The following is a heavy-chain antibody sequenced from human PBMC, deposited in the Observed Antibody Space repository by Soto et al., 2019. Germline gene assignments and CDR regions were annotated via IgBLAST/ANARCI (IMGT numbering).Heavy chain of an antibody. D-gene: IGHD6-13*01. Sequence: SETLSLTCNASGCPINSPDYYWTWIRQSPGKGLEWIGYLYFNGGTQYNPSLRTPISMSLDTSKKHFSLKMRSVTGADTAVYYCARGISKYSSWYEPHTWFAAWGQGALVTVS. CDR2: LYFNGGT. V-gene: IGHV4-30-4*01. CDR3: ARGISKYSSWYEPHTWFAA. CDR1: GCPINSPDYY. J-gene: IGHJ5*02.